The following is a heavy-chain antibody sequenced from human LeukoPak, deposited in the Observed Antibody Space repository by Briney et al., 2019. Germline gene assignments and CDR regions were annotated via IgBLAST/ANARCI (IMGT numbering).Heavy chain of an antibody. CDR2: ISSSSSYI. J-gene: IGHJ4*02. CDR1: GFTFSSYS. D-gene: IGHD3-3*01. Sequence: GGSLRLSCAASGFTFSSYSMNWVRQAPGKGLEWVSSISSSSSYIYYADSVKGRFTISRDNAKNSLYLQMNSLRAEDTAVYYCARDLRTEGYDFWSGYLQDYWGQGTLVTVSS. V-gene: IGHV3-21*01. CDR3: ARDLRTEGYDFWSGYLQDY.